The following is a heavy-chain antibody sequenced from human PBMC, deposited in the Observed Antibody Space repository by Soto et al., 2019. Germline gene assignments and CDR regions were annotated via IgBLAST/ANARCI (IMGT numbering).Heavy chain of an antibody. CDR2: IYYSGST. CDR1: NDSISPYY. V-gene: IGHV4-59*08. J-gene: IGHJ4*02. Sequence: QVQLQESGPGLVKPSETLSLTCTVSNDSISPYYWTWIRQPPGKGLEWIGFIYYSGSTNYNPSLQSSVTISVDTSKKQLSLKMNSVTAADTAVYYCARPGRDWGALHYWGQGTLVTVSS. D-gene: IGHD7-27*01. CDR3: ARPGRDWGALHY.